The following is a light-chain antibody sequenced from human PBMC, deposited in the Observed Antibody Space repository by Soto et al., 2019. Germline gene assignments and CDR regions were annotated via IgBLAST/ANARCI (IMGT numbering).Light chain of an antibody. V-gene: IGLV2-14*01. Sequence: HSVLTQHASVSGSPGQSITISCTGTSSDVGGYNYVSWYQQHPGKAPKLMIYEVSNRPSGVSNRFSGSKSGNTASLTISGLQAEDEADYYCSSYTSSSTVVFGGGTKLTVL. CDR3: SSYTSSSTVV. CDR1: SSDVGGYNY. CDR2: EVS. J-gene: IGLJ2*01.